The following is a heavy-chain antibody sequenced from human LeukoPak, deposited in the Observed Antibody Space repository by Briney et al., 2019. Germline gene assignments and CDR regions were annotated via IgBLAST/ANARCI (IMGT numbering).Heavy chain of an antibody. V-gene: IGHV3-7*03. J-gene: IGHJ4*02. CDR1: GFTFGAYY. CDR3: ARMSGIAVAVIWISYFDY. D-gene: IGHD6-19*01. Sequence: SGESLRLSCAASGFTFGAYYMTWVRQAPGKGLEWVANIKQDGSEKYYVDSVKGRFTISRDNANNSLYLQMNSLRAEDTAVYYCARMSGIAVAVIWISYFDYWGQGTLVTVSS. CDR2: IKQDGSEK.